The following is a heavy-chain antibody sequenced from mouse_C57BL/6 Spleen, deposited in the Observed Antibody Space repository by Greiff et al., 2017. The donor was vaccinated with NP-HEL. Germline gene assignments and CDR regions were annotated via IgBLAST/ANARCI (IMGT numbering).Heavy chain of an antibody. CDR3: ASQYSNYDWYFDV. D-gene: IGHD2-5*01. CDR2: ISNGGGST. Sequence: DVKLVESGGGLVQPGGSLKLSCAASGFTFSDYYMYWVRQTPEKRLEWVAYISNGGGSTYYPDTVQGRFTISRDNAKNTRYLQMSRLKSEDTAMYYCASQYSNYDWYFDVWGTGTTVTVSS. J-gene: IGHJ1*03. CDR1: GFTFSDYY. V-gene: IGHV5-12*01.